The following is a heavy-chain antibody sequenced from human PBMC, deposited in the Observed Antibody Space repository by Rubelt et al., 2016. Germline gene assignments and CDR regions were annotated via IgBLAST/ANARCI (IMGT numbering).Heavy chain of an antibody. Sequence: QLQLQESGPGLVKPSETLSLTCTVSGGSISSSSYYWGWIRQPPGKGLEWIGSIYFSGSTYYSPSLKSRVTISVDASKNQFSLKLSSVTAADTAVYFCARHASILSPLSSWGQGTLVTVSS. V-gene: IGHV4-39*01. CDR1: GGSISSSSYY. J-gene: IGHJ5*02. CDR2: IYFSGST. CDR3: ARHASILSPLSS. D-gene: IGHD2/OR15-2a*01.